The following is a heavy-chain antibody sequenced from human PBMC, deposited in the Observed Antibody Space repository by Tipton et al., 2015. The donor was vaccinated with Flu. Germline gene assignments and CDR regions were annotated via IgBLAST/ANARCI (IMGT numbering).Heavy chain of an antibody. Sequence: SLRLSCAASGFTFSSYDFHWIRQAPGKGLEWVAVINPDGSEIHYRDSVKGRFTLSRDNARNLASLQMRSLRVEDTALYYCVRAIAASGSLWGQGALITVSS. J-gene: IGHJ4*02. CDR1: GFTFSSYD. CDR3: VRAIAASGSL. V-gene: IGHV3-7*04. CDR2: INPDGSEI. D-gene: IGHD3-10*01.